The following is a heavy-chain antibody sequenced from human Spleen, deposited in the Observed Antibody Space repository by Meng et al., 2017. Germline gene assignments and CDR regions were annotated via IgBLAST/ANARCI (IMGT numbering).Heavy chain of an antibody. CDR2: INHSGST. CDR1: GGFTSYYY. Sequence: QVQPEPGRGGLLYAAALLLPSSVSTGGFTSYYYCCRMLRPPGEGLEGIGEINHSGSTNYYPSPERRATILLETSQNNLSLKLSSVTAADSAVDYCSRGPTTMAHGFDYWGQGTLVTVSS. J-gene: IGHJ4*02. CDR3: SRGPTTMAHGFDY. V-gene: IGHV4-34*01. D-gene: IGHD4-11*01.